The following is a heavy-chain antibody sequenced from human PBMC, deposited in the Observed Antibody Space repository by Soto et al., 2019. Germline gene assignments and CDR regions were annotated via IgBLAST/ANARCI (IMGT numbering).Heavy chain of an antibody. J-gene: IGHJ6*02. V-gene: IGHV4-39*01. D-gene: IGHD2-15*01. CDR2: IFYSGST. CDR1: GGSIRSSSYY. CDR3: ARHLTYCSAGSCYSDFPYYGMDV. Sequence: PSETLSLTCTVSGGSIRSSSYYWGWIRQPPGKGLEWIGSIFYSGSTYYNPSLKSRVTISVDTSKSQFSLKLSSVTAADTAVYYCARHLTYCSAGSCYSDFPYYGMDVWGQGTTVT.